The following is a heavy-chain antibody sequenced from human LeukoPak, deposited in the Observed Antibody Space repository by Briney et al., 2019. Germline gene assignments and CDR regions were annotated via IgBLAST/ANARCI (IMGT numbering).Heavy chain of an antibody. J-gene: IGHJ4*02. CDR3: ARETDFWSGHYYFDY. Sequence: SVKVSCKASGGTFSSYTISWVRQAPGQGLEWMGSIIPILGIANYAQKFQGRVTITADKSTSTAYMELSSLRSEDTAVYYCARETDFWSGHYYFDYWGQGTLVTVSS. V-gene: IGHV1-69*04. CDR2: IIPILGIA. D-gene: IGHD3-3*01. CDR1: GGTFSSYT.